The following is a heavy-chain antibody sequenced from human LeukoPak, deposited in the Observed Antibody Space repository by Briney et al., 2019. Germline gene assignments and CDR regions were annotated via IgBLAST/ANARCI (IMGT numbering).Heavy chain of an antibody. J-gene: IGHJ5*02. CDR3: ARDTAMPPMTGWFDP. CDR1: GGSISSSSYY. Sequence: SETLSLTCTVSGGSISSSSYYWGWIRQPPGKGLEWIGSIYYSGSTYYNPSLKSRVTISVDTSKNQFSLKLSSVTAADTAVYYCARDTAMPPMTGWFDPWGQGTLVTVSS. D-gene: IGHD5-18*01. CDR2: IYYSGST. V-gene: IGHV4-39*07.